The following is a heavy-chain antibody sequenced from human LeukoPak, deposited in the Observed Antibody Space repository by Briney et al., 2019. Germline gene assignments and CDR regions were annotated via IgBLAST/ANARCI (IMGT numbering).Heavy chain of an antibody. CDR3: ARARKYSYGPLDY. CDR1: GFTFSSYA. Sequence: VQPGRSLRLSCAASGFTFSSYAMHRVRQAPGKGLEWVAVISYDGSNKYYADSVKGRFTISRDNSKNTLYLQMNSLRAEDTAVYYCARARKYSYGPLDYWGQGTLVTVSS. CDR2: ISYDGSNK. V-gene: IGHV3-30-3*01. D-gene: IGHD5-18*01. J-gene: IGHJ4*02.